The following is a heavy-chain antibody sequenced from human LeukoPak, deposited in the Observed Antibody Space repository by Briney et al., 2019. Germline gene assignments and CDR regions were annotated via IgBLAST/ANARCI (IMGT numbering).Heavy chain of an antibody. CDR3: AKDTAASTVLLDY. J-gene: IGHJ4*02. CDR1: GFTFDDYA. V-gene: IGHV3-9*01. CDR2: ISWNSGSI. Sequence: GGSLRLSCAASGFTFDDYAMHWVRQAPGKGLEWVSGISWNSGSIGYADSVKGRFTISRDNAKNSLYLQMNSLRAEDTALYYCAKDTAASTVLLDYWGQGTLVTVSS. D-gene: IGHD4-17*01.